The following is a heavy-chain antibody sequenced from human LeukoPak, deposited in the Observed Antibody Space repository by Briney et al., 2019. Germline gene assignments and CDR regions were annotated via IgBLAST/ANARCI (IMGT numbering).Heavy chain of an antibody. D-gene: IGHD6-13*01. CDR2: INGDGSTI. Sequence: GWSLRLSCEASGFTFNGHWMHWVRQAPGKGLVWVSLINGDGSTISYADCVKGRFTISRDNAKNRLYLQMNSLGAEDTAVYYCASTIGSAGTQYWGQGTLVTVSS. V-gene: IGHV3-74*01. CDR1: GFTFNGHW. CDR3: ASTIGSAGTQY. J-gene: IGHJ4*02.